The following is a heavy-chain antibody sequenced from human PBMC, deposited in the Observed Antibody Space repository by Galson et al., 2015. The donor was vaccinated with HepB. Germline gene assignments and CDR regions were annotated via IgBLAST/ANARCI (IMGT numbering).Heavy chain of an antibody. CDR2: IYYSGST. CDR3: AREREYSSCWPPYYYYGMDV. Sequence: TLSLTCTVSGGSISSYYWSWIRPPPGKGLEWIGCIYYSGSTNYNPSLKSRVTIPVDTSKNQFSLKLSSETAADTDGYYCAREREYSSCWPPYYYYGMDVWGQGTTVTVSS. D-gene: IGHD6-19*01. J-gene: IGHJ6*02. V-gene: IGHV4-59*01. CDR1: GGSISSYY.